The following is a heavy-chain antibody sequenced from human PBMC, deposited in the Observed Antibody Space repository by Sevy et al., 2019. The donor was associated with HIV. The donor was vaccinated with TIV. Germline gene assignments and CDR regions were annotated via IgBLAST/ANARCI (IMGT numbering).Heavy chain of an antibody. Sequence: GGSLRLSCAASGLTFNNAWMTWVRQAPGKGLEWVATMKEDGSERNYVDSVKGRFTISRDNAKNSLYLQMNSLRAEDTAVYYCVREGVGGYSYSLDCWGQGTLVTVSS. CDR3: VREGVGGYSYSLDC. V-gene: IGHV3-7*01. CDR1: GLTFNNAW. J-gene: IGHJ4*02. D-gene: IGHD5-18*01. CDR2: MKEDGSER.